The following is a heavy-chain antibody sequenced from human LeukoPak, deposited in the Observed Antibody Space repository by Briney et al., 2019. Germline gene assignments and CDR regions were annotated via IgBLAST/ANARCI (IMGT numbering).Heavy chain of an antibody. D-gene: IGHD5-18*01. CDR2: IDPEDGET. CDR3: ATEVDTAMGHAFDI. V-gene: IGHV1-24*01. CDR1: GYTLTELS. Sequence: ASVKVSCKVSGYTLTELSMHWVRQAPGKGLEWMGGIDPEDGETIYAQKFQGRVTMTEDTSTDTAYMELSSLRSEDTAVYYCATEVDTAMGHAFDIWGQGTMVTVSS. J-gene: IGHJ3*02.